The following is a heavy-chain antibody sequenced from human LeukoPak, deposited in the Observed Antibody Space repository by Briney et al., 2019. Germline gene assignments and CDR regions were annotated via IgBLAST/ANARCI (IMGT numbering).Heavy chain of an antibody. D-gene: IGHD3-9*01. CDR2: IRSKAYGGTT. Sequence: SLRLSCTASGFTFGDYAMSWFRQAPGKGLEWVGFIRSKAYGGTTEYAASVKGRFTISREDSKSIAYLQMNSLKTEDTAVYYCTRDRGLRYFDWLLFDYWGQGTLVTVSS. J-gene: IGHJ4*02. CDR3: TRDRGLRYFDWLLFDY. CDR1: GFTFGDYA. V-gene: IGHV3-49*03.